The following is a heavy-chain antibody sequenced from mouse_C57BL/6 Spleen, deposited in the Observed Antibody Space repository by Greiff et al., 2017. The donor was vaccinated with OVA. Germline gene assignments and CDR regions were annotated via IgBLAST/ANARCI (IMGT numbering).Heavy chain of an antibody. D-gene: IGHD2-4*01. J-gene: IGHJ4*01. CDR3: ARFDYDGDYYAMDY. CDR2: INPSNGGT. Sequence: QVHVKQSGTELVKPGASVKLSCKASGYTFTSYWMHWVKQRPGQGLEWIGNINPSNGGTNYNEKFKSKATLTVDKSSSTAYMQLSSLTSEDSAVYYCARFDYDGDYYAMDYWGQGTSVTVSS. V-gene: IGHV1-53*01. CDR1: GYTFTSYW.